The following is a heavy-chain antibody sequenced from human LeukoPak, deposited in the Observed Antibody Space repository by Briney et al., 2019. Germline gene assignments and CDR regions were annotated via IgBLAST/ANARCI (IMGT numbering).Heavy chain of an antibody. CDR1: GYTFTGYY. CDR3: ARVLSNWNYHDY. Sequence: ASVKVSCKASGYTFTGYYMHWVRQAPGQRLEWMGWINPNSGGTNYAQKFQGRVTMTRDTSISTAYMELSRLRSDDTAVYYCARVLSNWNYHDYWGQGTLVTVSS. D-gene: IGHD1-1*01. CDR2: INPNSGGT. J-gene: IGHJ4*02. V-gene: IGHV1-2*02.